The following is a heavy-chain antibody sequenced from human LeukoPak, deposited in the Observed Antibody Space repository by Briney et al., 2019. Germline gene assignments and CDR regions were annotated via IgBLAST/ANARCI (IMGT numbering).Heavy chain of an antibody. CDR1: GYTFTSYG. Sequence: ASVKVSCKASGYTFTSYGISWVRQAPGQGLEWMGWISAYNGNTNYAQKLQGRVTMTTDTSTSTAYMELRSLRSDDTAVYYCARRALDVKSGGWYRGLDYWGQGTLVTVSS. CDR2: ISAYNGNT. CDR3: ARRALDVKSGGWYRGLDY. V-gene: IGHV1-18*01. J-gene: IGHJ4*02. D-gene: IGHD6-19*01.